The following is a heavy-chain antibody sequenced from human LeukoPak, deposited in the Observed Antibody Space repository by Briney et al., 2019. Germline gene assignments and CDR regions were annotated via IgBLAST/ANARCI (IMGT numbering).Heavy chain of an antibody. V-gene: IGHV3-30*03. CDR1: GFTFSSYG. CDR3: ARGDYFYDSAGYYYSFDY. D-gene: IGHD3-22*01. J-gene: IGHJ4*02. Sequence: GGSLRLSCAASGFTFSSYGMHWVRQAPGKGLDWVAVISNDGSKKYYADSVKGRFTISRDNSKNTLSLQVSSLRTEDTAVYYCARGDYFYDSAGYYYSFDYWGQGTLVTVSS. CDR2: ISNDGSKK.